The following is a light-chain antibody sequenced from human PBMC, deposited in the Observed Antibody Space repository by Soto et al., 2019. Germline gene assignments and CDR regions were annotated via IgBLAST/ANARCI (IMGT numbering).Light chain of an antibody. CDR3: QHYNNYSPT. Sequence: DIQMTQSPSTLSASVGDRVTITCRASQSISSWLAWYQQKPGKAPKVLIYKASSLESGVPSRFSGSGSGTEFTLTISSLQPDDFVTYYCQHYNNYSPTFGQGTKVEIK. CDR1: QSISSW. J-gene: IGKJ1*01. V-gene: IGKV1-5*03. CDR2: KAS.